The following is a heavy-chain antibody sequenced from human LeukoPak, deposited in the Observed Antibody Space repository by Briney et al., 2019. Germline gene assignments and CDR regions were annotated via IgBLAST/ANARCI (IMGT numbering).Heavy chain of an antibody. Sequence: ASVKVSCKASGYTFTGYYTHWVRQAPGQGREWMGRINPNSGGTNYAEKFQGRVTMTRDTSISTAYMELSRLRSDDTAVYYCARVVDTAMVTMVDWGQGTLVTVSS. J-gene: IGHJ4*02. D-gene: IGHD5-18*01. V-gene: IGHV1-2*06. CDR2: INPNSGGT. CDR1: GYTFTGYY. CDR3: ARVVDTAMVTMVD.